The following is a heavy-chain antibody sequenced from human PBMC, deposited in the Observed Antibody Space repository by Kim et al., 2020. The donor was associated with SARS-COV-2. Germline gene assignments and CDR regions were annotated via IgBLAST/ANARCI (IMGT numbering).Heavy chain of an antibody. CDR3: AKDHLAAAGTGHY. J-gene: IGHJ4*02. CDR2: IWYDGSNK. D-gene: IGHD6-13*01. Sequence: GGSLRLSCAASGFTFSSYGMHWVRQAPGKGLEWVAVIWYDGSNKYYADSVKGRFTISRDNSKNTLYLQMNSLRAEDTAVYYCAKDHLAAAGTGHYWGQGTLVTVSS. CDR1: GFTFSSYG. V-gene: IGHV3-33*06.